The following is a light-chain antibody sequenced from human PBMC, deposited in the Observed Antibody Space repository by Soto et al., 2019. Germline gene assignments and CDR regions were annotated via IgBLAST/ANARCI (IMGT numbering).Light chain of an antibody. J-gene: IGKJ2*01. Sequence: EIVLTQSPGTLSLSPGERATLSCRDSRSVSTSYLAWYQQKPGQAPRLLIYGASSRATGIPDRFSGSGSGTDFTLTISRLEPEDFAVYYCQQYGSSPLYTFGQGTKLEIK. CDR2: GAS. CDR3: QQYGSSPLYT. CDR1: RSVSTSY. V-gene: IGKV3-20*01.